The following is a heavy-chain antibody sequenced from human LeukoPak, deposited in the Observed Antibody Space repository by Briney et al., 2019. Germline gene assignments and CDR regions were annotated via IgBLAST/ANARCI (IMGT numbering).Heavy chain of an antibody. CDR1: GFTFDDYA. CDR2: VTWNSGYI. CDR3: AKDHRPSSGWLGYYFDY. Sequence: PGGSLRLSCAASGFTFDDYAMHWVRHAPGKGLEWVSSVTWNSGYIGYADSVKGRFTISRDNAKNSLYLQMNSLRAEDTALYYCAKDHRPSSGWLGYYFDYWGQGTLVTVSS. J-gene: IGHJ4*02. V-gene: IGHV3-9*01. D-gene: IGHD6-19*01.